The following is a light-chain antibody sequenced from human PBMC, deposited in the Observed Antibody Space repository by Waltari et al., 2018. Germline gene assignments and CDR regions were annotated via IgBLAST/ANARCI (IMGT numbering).Light chain of an antibody. CDR1: QSLVESNGYTY. J-gene: IGKJ2*01. V-gene: IGKV2-28*01. Sequence: DIVMTHSPLSLPVTPGAPASISCRSRQSLVESNGYTYLDWYLQKPGQSPQLLISLVSNRASGVPDRFSGSGSGTDFTLKISRVEAGDVGVYYCMQALRSPHTFGQGTKLEIK. CDR2: LVS. CDR3: MQALRSPHT.